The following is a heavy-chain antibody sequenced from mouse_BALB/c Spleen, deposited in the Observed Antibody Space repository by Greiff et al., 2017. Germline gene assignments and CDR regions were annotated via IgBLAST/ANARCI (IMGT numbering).Heavy chain of an antibody. V-gene: IGHV1-5*01. CDR1: GYSFTSYW. J-gene: IGHJ1*01. Sequence: VQLQQSGTVLARPGASVKMSCKASGYSFTSYWMHWVKQRPGQGLEWIGAIYPGNSDTSYNQKFKGKAKLTAVTSASTAYMELSSLTNEDSAVYYCTREGDYYGSGRYFDVWGAGTTVTVSS. D-gene: IGHD1-1*01. CDR3: TREGDYYGSGRYFDV. CDR2: IYPGNSDT.